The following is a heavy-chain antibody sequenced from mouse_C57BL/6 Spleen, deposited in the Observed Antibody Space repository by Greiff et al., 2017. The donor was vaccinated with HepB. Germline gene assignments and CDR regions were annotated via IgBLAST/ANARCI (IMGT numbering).Heavy chain of an antibody. CDR1: GYTFTDYY. V-gene: IGHV1-26*01. Sequence: EVQLQQSGPELVKPGASVKISCKASGYTFTDYYMNWVKQSHGKSLEWIGDINPNNGGTSYNQKFKGKATLTVDKSSSTAYMELRSLTSEDSAVYYWARSRLIYYGYDDYAMDYWGQGTSVTVSS. D-gene: IGHD2-2*01. J-gene: IGHJ4*01. CDR3: ARSRLIYYGYDDYAMDY. CDR2: INPNNGGT.